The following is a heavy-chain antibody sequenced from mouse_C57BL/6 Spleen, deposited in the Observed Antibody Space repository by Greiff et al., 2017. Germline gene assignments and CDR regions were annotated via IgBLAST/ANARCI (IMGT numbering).Heavy chain of an antibody. D-gene: IGHD3-3*01. CDR3: ARHREGYFDV. CDR2: ISSGGSYT. Sequence: VQLKESGGDLVKPGGSLKLSCAASGFTFSSYGMSWVRQTPDKRLEWVATISSGGSYTYYPDSVKGRFTISRDNANNTLYLQMSSLKSEDTAMYYCARHREGYFDVWGTGTTVTVSS. V-gene: IGHV5-6*01. J-gene: IGHJ1*03. CDR1: GFTFSSYG.